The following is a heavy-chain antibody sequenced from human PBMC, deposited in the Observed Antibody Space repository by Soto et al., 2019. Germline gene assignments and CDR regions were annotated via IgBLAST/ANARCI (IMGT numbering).Heavy chain of an antibody. CDR1: GYTFTDYA. V-gene: IGHV1-3*01. D-gene: IGHD2-21*01. J-gene: IGHJ4*02. CDR3: AKGSRMWTPDY. Sequence: QVQLVQSGAEVKKPGASVKVFCKASGYTFTDYAIHWVRQAPGQRLELMGWISPGNGNTKYSQNFQGRVTITRDTSATPAYMELSSLRSEDTAVYYCAKGSRMWTPDYCGQGTLVNVSS. CDR2: ISPGNGNT.